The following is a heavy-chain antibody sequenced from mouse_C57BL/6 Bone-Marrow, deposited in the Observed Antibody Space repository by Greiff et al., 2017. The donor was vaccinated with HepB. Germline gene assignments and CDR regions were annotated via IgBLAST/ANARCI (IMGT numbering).Heavy chain of an antibody. Sequence: QVQLQQSGAELARPGPSVKVSCKASGYAFTNYLIEWVKQRPGQGLEWIGVINPGSGGTNYNEKFKGKATLTADKSSSTAYMQLSSLTSEDSAVYFCARKGYYSNYEDAMDYWGQGTSVTVSS. V-gene: IGHV1-54*01. CDR1: GYAFTNYL. D-gene: IGHD2-5*01. J-gene: IGHJ4*01. CDR3: ARKGYYSNYEDAMDY. CDR2: INPGSGGT.